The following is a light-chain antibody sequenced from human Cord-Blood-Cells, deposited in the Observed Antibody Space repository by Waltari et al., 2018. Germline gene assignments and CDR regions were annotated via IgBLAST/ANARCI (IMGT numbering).Light chain of an antibody. Sequence: QSVLTQPPSVTAAPGQWVTIPCTGSRSKIGAGYDVPWDQQLPGTAPKLLIYGHSNRPSGVPDRFSGSKSGTSASLAITGLQAEDEADYYCQSYDSSLSALYVFGTGTKVTVL. CDR3: QSYDSSLSALYV. CDR1: RSKIGAGYD. J-gene: IGLJ1*01. V-gene: IGLV1-40*01. CDR2: GHS.